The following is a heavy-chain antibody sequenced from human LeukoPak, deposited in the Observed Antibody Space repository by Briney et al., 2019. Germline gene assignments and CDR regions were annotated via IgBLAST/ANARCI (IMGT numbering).Heavy chain of an antibody. CDR1: GYTFTGYY. J-gene: IGHJ4*02. D-gene: IGHD1-1*01. Sequence: ASVKVSCKASGYTFTGYYMHWVRQAPGQGLEWMGRINPNSGGTNYAQKFQGRVTMTRDTSTSTVYMELSSLRSEDTAVYYCARALERRAGFDYWGQGTLVTVSS. CDR3: ARALERRAGFDY. CDR2: INPNSGGT. V-gene: IGHV1-2*06.